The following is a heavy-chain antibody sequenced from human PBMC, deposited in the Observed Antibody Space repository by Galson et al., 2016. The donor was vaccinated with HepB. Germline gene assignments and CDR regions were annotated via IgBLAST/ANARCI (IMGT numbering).Heavy chain of an antibody. Sequence: SETLSLTCAVSGGSFSGYYWTWIRQPPGKGLEWIGEINHSGVTSYNTSLESRVTISVDPSKNQFSLRVTSVTAADTAVYYCARGGDRDYLNYVPGPMRYWGQGTPVTVSS. CDR3: ARGGDRDYLNYVPGPMRY. V-gene: IGHV4-34*01. J-gene: IGHJ4*02. CDR1: GGSFSGYY. CDR2: INHSGVT. D-gene: IGHD4-11*01.